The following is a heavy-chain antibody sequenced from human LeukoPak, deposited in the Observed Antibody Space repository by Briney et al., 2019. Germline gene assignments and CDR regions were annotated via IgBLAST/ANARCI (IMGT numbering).Heavy chain of an antibody. CDR3: ARVRSSTSCYFDY. CDR1: GYSFTSYW. Sequence: GASLQISCKGSGYSFTSYWIGWVRQMPGKGLEWMGIIYPGDSDTRYSPSFQGQVTISADKSISTAYLQWSSLKASDTAMYYCARVRSSTSCYFDYWGRGTLVTVSS. CDR2: IYPGDSDT. J-gene: IGHJ4*02. V-gene: IGHV5-51*01. D-gene: IGHD2-2*01.